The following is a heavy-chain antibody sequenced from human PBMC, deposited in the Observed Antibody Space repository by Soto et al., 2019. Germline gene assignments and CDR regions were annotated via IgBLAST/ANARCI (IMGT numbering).Heavy chain of an antibody. CDR2: INHSGSA. Sequence: QVQLQQWGEGLLKPSETLSLTCAVYGGSLSGYFWSWIRQAPGKGLEWIGEINHSGSANYNPSLKSRVTISVDTSKTQFSLKLSSVTAADTAPYYCARGRVDYISPTSWAFDFWGRGTVVTVSS. D-gene: IGHD4-4*01. J-gene: IGHJ3*01. CDR3: ARGRVDYISPTSWAFDF. V-gene: IGHV4-34*02. CDR1: GGSLSGYF.